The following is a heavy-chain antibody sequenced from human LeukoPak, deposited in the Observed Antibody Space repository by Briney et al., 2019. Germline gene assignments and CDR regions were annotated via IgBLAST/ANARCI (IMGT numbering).Heavy chain of an antibody. Sequence: ASVKVSCKASGYTFTGYYMHWVRQAPGQGLEWMGWINPNSGGTNYAQKFQGRVTMTRDTSISTAYMELRSLRSDDTAVYYCARALTGTEDAFDIWGQGTMVTVSS. CDR1: GYTFTGYY. CDR2: INPNSGGT. J-gene: IGHJ3*02. D-gene: IGHD1-20*01. CDR3: ARALTGTEDAFDI. V-gene: IGHV1-2*02.